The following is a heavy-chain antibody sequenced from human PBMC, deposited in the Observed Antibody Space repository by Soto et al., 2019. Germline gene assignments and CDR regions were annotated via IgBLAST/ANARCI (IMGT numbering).Heavy chain of an antibody. CDR1: GGSFSGFY. J-gene: IGHJ2*01. CDR3: ARMAGPWYFDL. Sequence: PSETLSLTCAVHGGSFSGFYWTWIRQPPGKGLEWIGEINHSGSSNYNPPLKSRVTMSLDTSRNQFSLSLNSVTAAGTAVYYCARMAGPWYFDLWGRGTLVTVSS. CDR2: INHSGSS. V-gene: IGHV4-34*01.